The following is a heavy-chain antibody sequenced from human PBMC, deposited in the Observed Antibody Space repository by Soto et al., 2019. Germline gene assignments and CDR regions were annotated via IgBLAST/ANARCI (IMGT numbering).Heavy chain of an antibody. CDR2: IDPSDSYT. CDR3: ASVGLVPAALTYYYYDMDV. Sequence: GESLKISCKGSGYSFTSYWINWVRQMPGKGLEWMGRIDPSDSYTNYSPSFQGHVTISADKSIRTAYLQWSSLRASDTAMYYCASVGLVPAALTYYYYDMDVWGQGTTVTVSS. J-gene: IGHJ6*02. CDR1: GYSFTSYW. D-gene: IGHD2-2*01. V-gene: IGHV5-10-1*01.